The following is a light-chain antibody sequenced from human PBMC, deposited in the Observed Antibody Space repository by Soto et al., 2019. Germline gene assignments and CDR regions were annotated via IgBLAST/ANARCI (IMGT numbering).Light chain of an antibody. J-gene: IGLJ3*02. CDR3: QSYASSLSGTV. V-gene: IGLV1-40*01. CDR2: GNS. CDR1: SSNIGGGYD. Sequence: QSVLTQPPSVSGAPGQSVTISCTGSSSNIGGGYDVHWYQQLPGTAPKLLIYGNSNRPSGVPDRFSGSKSGTSASLAITGLQAEDEAEYYCQSYASSLSGTVFGGGTKLTVL.